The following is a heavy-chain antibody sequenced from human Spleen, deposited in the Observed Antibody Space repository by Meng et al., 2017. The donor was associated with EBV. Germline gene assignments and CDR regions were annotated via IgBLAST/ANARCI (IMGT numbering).Heavy chain of an antibody. D-gene: IGHD4-17*01. CDR2: IVPVFDSA. Sequence: QVQLVQSWACVTNPGSPVKVSCKASGGTFSNYAINWVRQASGQGLEWMGGIVPVFDSANYAQNFQDRVTITADESTSTTYMELSSLRSEDTAVYYCASIDSGDYGYFQHWGQGTLVTVSS. CDR3: ASIDSGDYGYFQH. J-gene: IGHJ1*01. V-gene: IGHV1-69*12. CDR1: GGTFSNYA.